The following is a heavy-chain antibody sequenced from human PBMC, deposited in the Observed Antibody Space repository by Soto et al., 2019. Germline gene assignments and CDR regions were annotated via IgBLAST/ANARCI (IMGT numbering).Heavy chain of an antibody. J-gene: IGHJ4*02. CDR1: GDSVSSNSAA. Sequence: PSQTHSLTCAVSGDSVSSNSAAWNWIRQSPSRGLEWLGRTYYRSKWYSDYAGSVKSRITINADTSKNQFSLHLNSVTPQDTAVYYCARGPSPLAYWGRGTVVTVSS. CDR2: TYYRSKWYS. CDR3: ARGPSPLAY. D-gene: IGHD6-6*01. V-gene: IGHV6-1*01.